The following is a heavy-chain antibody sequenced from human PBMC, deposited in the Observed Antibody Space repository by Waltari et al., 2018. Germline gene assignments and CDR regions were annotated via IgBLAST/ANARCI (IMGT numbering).Heavy chain of an antibody. CDR2: VDHSGSA. J-gene: IGHJ4*02. CDR3: ARDARDWEAVANTYFDS. V-gene: IGHV4-34*02. Sequence: QVQLQQWGAGLLKPSETLSLTCAVYGGPFSGYYWSWIRQPPGKGLEWIGEVDHSGSANYSPPRKSRATISVDTSKKQFSLTLTSVTAADTAVYYCARDARDWEAVANTYFDSWGQGTLVAVSS. D-gene: IGHD6-19*01. CDR1: GGPFSGYY.